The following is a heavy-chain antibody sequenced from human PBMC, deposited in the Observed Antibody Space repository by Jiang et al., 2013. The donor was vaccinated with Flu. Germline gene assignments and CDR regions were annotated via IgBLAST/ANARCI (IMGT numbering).Heavy chain of an antibody. V-gene: IGHV4-31*03. Sequence: GSGLVKPSQTLSLTCTVSGGSINSGSYYWSWIRQRPGKGLEWIGYIYYTGSTYYNPSLKSRATMSVDTSKNHFSLKLSSVTAADTAVYYCARDYSGYSILDYWGQGTLVTVSS. CDR2: IYYTGST. D-gene: IGHD3-22*01. CDR1: GGSINSGSYY. J-gene: IGHJ4*02. CDR3: ARDYSGYSILDY.